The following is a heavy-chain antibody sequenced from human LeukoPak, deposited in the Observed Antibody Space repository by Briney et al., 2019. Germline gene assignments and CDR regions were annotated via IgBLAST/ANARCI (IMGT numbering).Heavy chain of an antibody. V-gene: IGHV4-34*01. CDR1: AGPFSGFY. Sequence: SETLSLTCTVHAGPFSGFYWSWIRQPPGEGLEWIGEINHSGSTTYNPSLTSRVTISVDTSKTQFSLRLSSVTAADSAIYYCARWVPAAGNYYYGLDVWGQGTTVTVSS. D-gene: IGHD6-13*01. CDR2: INHSGST. J-gene: IGHJ6*02. CDR3: ARWVPAAGNYYYGLDV.